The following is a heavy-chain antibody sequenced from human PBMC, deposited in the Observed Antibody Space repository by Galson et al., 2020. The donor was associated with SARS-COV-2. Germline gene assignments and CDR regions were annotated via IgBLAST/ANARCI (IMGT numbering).Heavy chain of an antibody. CDR1: GESFSGYY. Sequence: SETLSLTCAVYGESFSGYYWSWIRQPPGKGLEWIGEINHSGNTNYNPSLKSRVTTSVDTSKNQFSLKMTSVTVADTAVYYCARLYNRNDMDYHSGLEVWGQGTTVTVSS. D-gene: IGHD1-1*01. V-gene: IGHV4-34*01. CDR2: INHSGNT. J-gene: IGHJ6*02. CDR3: ARLYNRNDMDYHSGLEV.